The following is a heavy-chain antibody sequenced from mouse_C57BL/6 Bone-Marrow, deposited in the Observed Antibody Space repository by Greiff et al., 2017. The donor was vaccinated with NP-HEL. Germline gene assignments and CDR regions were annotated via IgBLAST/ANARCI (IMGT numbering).Heavy chain of an antibody. CDR1: GYTFTSYW. V-gene: IGHV1-55*01. CDR2: IYPGSGST. CDR3: ALYYGSSHNYYAMDY. J-gene: IGHJ4*01. Sequence: QVQLQQPGAELVKPGASVKMSCKASGYTFTSYWITWVKQRPGQGLEWIGDIYPGSGSTNYNEKFKGKATLTVDTSSSTAYMQLSSLTSEDSAVYYCALYYGSSHNYYAMDYWGQGTSVTVSS. D-gene: IGHD1-1*01.